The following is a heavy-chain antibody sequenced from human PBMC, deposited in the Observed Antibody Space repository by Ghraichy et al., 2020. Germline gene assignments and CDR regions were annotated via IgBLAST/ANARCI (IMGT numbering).Heavy chain of an antibody. J-gene: IGHJ4*02. CDR2: ISAYNGNT. V-gene: IGHV1-18*01. Sequence: ASVKVSCKASGYTFTSYGISWVRQAPGQGLEWMGWISAYNGNTNYAQKLQGRVTMTTDTSTSTAYMELRSLRSDDTAVYYCARGSTYYDYVWGSYGGTYFDYWGQGTLVTVSS. D-gene: IGHD3-16*01. CDR3: ARGSTYYDYVWGSYGGTYFDY. CDR1: GYTFTSYG.